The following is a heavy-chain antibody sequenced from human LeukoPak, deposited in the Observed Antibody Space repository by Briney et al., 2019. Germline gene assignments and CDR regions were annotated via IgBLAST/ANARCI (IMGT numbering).Heavy chain of an antibody. Sequence: PGGSLRLSCAASGFTFSSYSMNWVRQAPGKGLEWVSSIGSSSTYIYYADTVKGRFTISRDNAKSSLYLQMNSLRAEDTAVYYCARALPGYGSGQIPSNFDYWGQGTLVTVSS. CDR3: ARALPGYGSGQIPSNFDY. J-gene: IGHJ4*02. CDR1: GFTFSSYS. CDR2: IGSSSTYI. D-gene: IGHD3-10*01. V-gene: IGHV3-21*01.